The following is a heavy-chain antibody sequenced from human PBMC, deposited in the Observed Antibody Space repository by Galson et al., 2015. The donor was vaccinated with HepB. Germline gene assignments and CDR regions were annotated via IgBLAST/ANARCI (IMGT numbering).Heavy chain of an antibody. D-gene: IGHD1-7*01. V-gene: IGHV1-69*13. CDR2: IIPIFGTA. J-gene: IGHJ4*02. CDR3: ARDGLELGVRGGVFDY. CDR1: GGTFSSYA. Sequence: SVKVSCKASGGTFSSYAISWVRQAPGQGLEWMGGIIPIFGTANYAQKFQGRVTITADESTSAAYMELSSLRSEDTAVYYCARDGLELGVRGGVFDYWGQGTLVTVSS.